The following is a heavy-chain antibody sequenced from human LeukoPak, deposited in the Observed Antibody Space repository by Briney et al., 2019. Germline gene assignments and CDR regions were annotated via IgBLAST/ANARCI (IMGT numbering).Heavy chain of an antibody. V-gene: IGHV1-2*02. Sequence: ASVKVSCKASGYTFTGYYMHWVRQAPGQGLEWMGWINPNNGGTSYAQKFQGRVTMTRDTSISTGYMELSGLTSDDTAVYYCARDIAATGPAADYWGQGTLVTVSS. J-gene: IGHJ4*02. CDR2: INPNNGGT. D-gene: IGHD6-13*01. CDR1: GYTFTGYY. CDR3: ARDIAATGPAADY.